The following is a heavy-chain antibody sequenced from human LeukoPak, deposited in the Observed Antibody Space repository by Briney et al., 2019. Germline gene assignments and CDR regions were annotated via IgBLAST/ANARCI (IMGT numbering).Heavy chain of an antibody. CDR2: INPNNGDT. V-gene: IGHV1-2*02. CDR3: ARGHGDCSSTSCYRNYMDV. Sequence: ASVKVSCKTSGYTFTGYYMHWVRQAPGQGLEWMGWINPNNGDTKYAQKFLGRVTMTRDTSISTAYMELSRLRSDDTAVYYCARGHGDCSSTSCYRNYMDVWGKGTTVTVSS. D-gene: IGHD2-2*02. CDR1: GYTFTGYY. J-gene: IGHJ6*03.